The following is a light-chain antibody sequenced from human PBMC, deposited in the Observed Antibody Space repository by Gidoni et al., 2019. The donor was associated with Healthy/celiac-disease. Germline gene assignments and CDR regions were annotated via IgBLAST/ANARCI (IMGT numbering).Light chain of an antibody. CDR3: QQYNNWPAT. CDR2: GAS. J-gene: IGKJ1*01. V-gene: IGKV3-15*01. Sequence: EIVITQPPATLSVPPGERATLSCRASQSVSSNLAWYQQKPGQAPRLLIYGASTRATGIPARFSASGSGTEFTLTISSLQSEDFAVYYCQQYNNWPATFGQGTKVELK. CDR1: QSVSSN.